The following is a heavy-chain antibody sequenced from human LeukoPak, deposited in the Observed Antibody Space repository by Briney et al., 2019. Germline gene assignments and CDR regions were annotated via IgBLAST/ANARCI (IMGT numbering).Heavy chain of an antibody. Sequence: AASVKVSCKASGGTFSSYAISWVRQAPGQGLEWMGWISAYNGNTNYAQKLQGRVTMTTDTSTSTAYMELRSLRSDDTAVYYCARDTIFGAPEYYYYYYMDVWGKGTTVTVSS. V-gene: IGHV1-18*01. CDR3: ARDTIFGAPEYYYYYYMDV. CDR2: ISAYNGNT. D-gene: IGHD3-3*01. CDR1: GGTFSSYA. J-gene: IGHJ6*03.